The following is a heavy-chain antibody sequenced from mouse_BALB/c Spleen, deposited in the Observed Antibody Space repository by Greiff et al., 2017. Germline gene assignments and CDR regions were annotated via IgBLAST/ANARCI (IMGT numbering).Heavy chain of an antibody. CDR2: ISSGSSTI. CDR3: ARRGPRDYAMDY. V-gene: IGHV5-17*02. J-gene: IGHJ4*01. CDR1: GFTFSSFG. Sequence: EVKLMESGGGLVQPGGSRKLSCAASGFTFSSFGMHWVRQAPEKGLEWVAYISSGSSTIYYADTVKGRFTISRDNPKNTLFLQMTSLRSEDTAMYYCARRGPRDYAMDYWGQGTSVTVSS.